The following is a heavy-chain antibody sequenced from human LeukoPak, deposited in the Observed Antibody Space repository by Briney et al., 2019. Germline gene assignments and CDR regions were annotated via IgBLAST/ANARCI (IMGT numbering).Heavy chain of an antibody. CDR2: IIPIFGTA. CDR3: ASLYGSGSYFYY. J-gene: IGHJ4*02. V-gene: IGHV1-69*01. D-gene: IGHD3-10*01. Sequence: SVKVSCKASGGPFSSYAISWVRQAPGQGLEWMGGIIPIFGTANYAQKFQGRVTITADESTSTAYMELSSLRSEDTAVYYCASLYGSGSYFYYWGQGTLVTVSS. CDR1: GGPFSSYA.